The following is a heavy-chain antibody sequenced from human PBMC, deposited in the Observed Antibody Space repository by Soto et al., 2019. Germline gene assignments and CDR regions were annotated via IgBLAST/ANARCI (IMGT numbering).Heavy chain of an antibody. D-gene: IGHD3-10*01. V-gene: IGHV3-23*01. J-gene: IGHJ6*02. CDR1: GFTFSDYA. Sequence: GGSLRLSCLASGFTFSDYAMTWVRHVPGRGLEWVASLDGAGGSTYYADSVRGRFTISRDNSQDTLFLQMKRLTVDDTAIYYCAAPRDEYGSGVSWFTYGMDIWGQGTTVTVSS. CDR2: LDGAGGST. CDR3: AAPRDEYGSGVSWFTYGMDI.